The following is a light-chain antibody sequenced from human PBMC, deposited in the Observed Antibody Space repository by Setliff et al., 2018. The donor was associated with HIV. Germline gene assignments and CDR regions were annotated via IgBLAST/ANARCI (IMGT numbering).Light chain of an antibody. Sequence: QSALTQPASVSGSPGQSITISCTGSSSDIGTYNFVSWYQQYPNKAPEVVIYEVSVRPSGISNRFSGSKSGNTASLTISRLQPEDDADYYCTSYTTSSAPLVFGRGTKVTVL. CDR1: SSDIGTYNF. V-gene: IGLV2-14*01. J-gene: IGLJ1*01. CDR3: TSYTTSSAPLV. CDR2: EVS.